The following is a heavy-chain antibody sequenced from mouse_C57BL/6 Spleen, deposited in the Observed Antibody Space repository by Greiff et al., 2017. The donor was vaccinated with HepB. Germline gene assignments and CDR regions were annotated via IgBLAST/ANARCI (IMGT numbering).Heavy chain of an antibody. V-gene: IGHV1-64*01. CDR3: ARLRLREEVRFDY. J-gene: IGHJ2*01. CDR2: IHPNSGST. Sequence: VQLQQSGAELVKPGASVKLSCKASGYTFTSYWMHWVKQRPGQGLEWIGMIHPNSGSTNYNEKFKSKATLTVDKSSSTAYMQLSSLTSEDSAVYYCARLRLREEVRFDYWGQGTTLTVSS. D-gene: IGHD2-4*01. CDR1: GYTFTSYW.